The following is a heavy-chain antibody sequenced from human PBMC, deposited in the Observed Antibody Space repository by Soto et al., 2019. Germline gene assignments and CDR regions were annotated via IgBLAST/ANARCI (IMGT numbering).Heavy chain of an antibody. CDR2: ISAYNGNT. J-gene: IGHJ3*02. CDR1: GYTFSSYG. V-gene: IGHV1-18*01. D-gene: IGHD5-12*01. Sequence: ASVKVSCKASGYTFSSYGISWVRQAPGQGLEWMGWISAYNGNTNYAQKLQGRVTMTTDTSTSTAYMDLRSLRSDDTAVYYCARESPVAESAFDIWGQGTMVTVSS. CDR3: ARESPVAESAFDI.